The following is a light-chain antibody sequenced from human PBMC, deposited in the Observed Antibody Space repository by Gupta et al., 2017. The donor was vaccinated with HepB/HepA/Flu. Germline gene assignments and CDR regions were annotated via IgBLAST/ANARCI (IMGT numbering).Light chain of an antibody. CDR3: MQALQTPLT. Sequence: DLVLPQSPLSLPVTPGEPASISCRSSQSLMHSNGYNSLDWYLQKQGQSPQLLSYLCSIPAFGVPDRFSGSGSGTDFTLKVSRVVAEDVGVYYCMQALQTPLTFGGGTKVEIK. V-gene: IGKV2-28*01. J-gene: IGKJ4*02. CDR1: QSLMHSNGYNS. CDR2: LCS.